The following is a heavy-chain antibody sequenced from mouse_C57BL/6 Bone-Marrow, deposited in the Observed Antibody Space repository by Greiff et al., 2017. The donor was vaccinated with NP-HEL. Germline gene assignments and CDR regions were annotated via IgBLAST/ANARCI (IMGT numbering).Heavy chain of an antibody. Sequence: EVKLMESGPGLVKPSQTVFLTCTVTGISITTGNYRWSWIRQFPGNKLEWIGYIYYSGTITYNPSLTSRTTITRDTPKNQFFLEMNSLTAEDTATYYCARESSGYGFAYWGQGTLVTVSA. CDR1: GISITTGNYR. J-gene: IGHJ3*01. D-gene: IGHD3-2*02. CDR3: ARESSGYGFAY. V-gene: IGHV3-5*01. CDR2: IYYSGTI.